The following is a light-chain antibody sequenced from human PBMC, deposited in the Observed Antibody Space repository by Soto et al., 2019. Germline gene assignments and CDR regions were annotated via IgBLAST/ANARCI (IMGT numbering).Light chain of an antibody. CDR2: DTS. V-gene: IGKV3-20*01. CDR3: QQYGTSEII. Sequence: IVMTQSPATLSVSPGERATLSCRASHNIRRSLAWYQQRPGQAPRLLIYDTSSRASGIPDRFSGSGSGTDFTLTISRLETEDFAVFYCQQYGTSEIIFGQGTRLEI. CDR1: HNIRRS. J-gene: IGKJ5*01.